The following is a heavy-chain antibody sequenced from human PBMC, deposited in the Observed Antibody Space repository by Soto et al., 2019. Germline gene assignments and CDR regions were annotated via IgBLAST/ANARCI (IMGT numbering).Heavy chain of an antibody. CDR1: GFTFSSYG. Sequence: QVQLVESGGGVVQPGRSLRLSCAASGFTFSSYGMHWVRQAPGKGLEWVAVISYDGSNKYYADSVKGRFTISRDNSKITLYLEMNSRGAEDTAVYCCARAGGLILDYWGQGTLVTVSS. D-gene: IGHD2-15*01. CDR2: ISYDGSNK. CDR3: ARAGGLILDY. J-gene: IGHJ4*02. V-gene: IGHV3-30*03.